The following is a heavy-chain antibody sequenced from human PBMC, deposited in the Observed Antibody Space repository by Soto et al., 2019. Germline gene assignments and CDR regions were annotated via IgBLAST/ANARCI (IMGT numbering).Heavy chain of an antibody. D-gene: IGHD1-26*01. CDR1: GGSISSSNYY. CDR3: ARYPAVGGATGGYYYGMDV. Sequence: QLQLQESGPGLVKPSETLSLTCTVSGGSISSSNYYWGWIRQPPGKGLEWIGTIYYSGSTYYNPSLKSRVTISVDTSKNQFSLKLSSVTAADTAVYYCARYPAVGGATGGYYYGMDVWGQGTTVTVSS. V-gene: IGHV4-39*01. CDR2: IYYSGST. J-gene: IGHJ6*02.